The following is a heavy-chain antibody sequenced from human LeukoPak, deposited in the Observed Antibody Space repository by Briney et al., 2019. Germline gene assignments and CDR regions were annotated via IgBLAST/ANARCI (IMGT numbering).Heavy chain of an antibody. Sequence: GRSLRLSFAASGLTFSSYAMHWVRQAPGKGLEWVAVISYDGSNKYYADSVKGRFTISRDNSKNTLYLQMNSLRAEDTAVYYCARSTSHFDYWGQGTLVTVSS. CDR2: ISYDGSNK. J-gene: IGHJ4*02. V-gene: IGHV3-30*04. CDR1: GLTFSSYA. CDR3: ARSTSHFDY.